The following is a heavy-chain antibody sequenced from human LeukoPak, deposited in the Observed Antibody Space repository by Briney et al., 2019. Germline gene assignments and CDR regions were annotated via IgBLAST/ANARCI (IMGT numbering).Heavy chain of an antibody. Sequence: PSQTLSLTCTVSGDSISSGDYYGSWIRQPAGKGLEWIGRISSSGSTNCNPSLRSRVTISVDTSTNQFSLKLSSVTAADTAVYFCARGPYSYDSSGAFDIWGQGTMVTVSS. J-gene: IGHJ3*02. D-gene: IGHD3-22*01. CDR3: ARGPYSYDSSGAFDI. V-gene: IGHV4-61*02. CDR1: GDSISSGDYY. CDR2: ISSSGST.